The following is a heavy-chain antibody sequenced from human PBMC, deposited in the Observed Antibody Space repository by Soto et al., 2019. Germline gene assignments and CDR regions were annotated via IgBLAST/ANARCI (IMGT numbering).Heavy chain of an antibody. CDR3: ARDMGSAMTTRIFDH. Sequence: QVLVQESGPGLVKPSQTLTLSCTVSGGSVDSGNHYWNWIRQPPGKGLEWIGYIYYGESTYYNTSLKSRVTISVDTSQSRFSRRLTSVTAADTAVYYCARDMGSAMTTRIFDHWGQGTLVTVSS. CDR2: IYYGEST. V-gene: IGHV4-30-4*01. J-gene: IGHJ4*02. CDR1: GGSVDSGNHY. D-gene: IGHD4-17*01.